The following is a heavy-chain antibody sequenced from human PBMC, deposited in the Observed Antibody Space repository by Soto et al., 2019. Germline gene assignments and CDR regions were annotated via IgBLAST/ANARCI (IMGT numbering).Heavy chain of an antibody. V-gene: IGHV3-7*01. J-gene: IGHJ3*02. Sequence: EVQLVESGGGLVQPGGSLRLSCEGSGFIFSTNWKSWVRQAPGKGLEWVANIKHDGSGKDYVDSVKGRFIISRDNAKNSQYLQMKSLRAEDTAAYYCVRDQGRSGGRKGDAFDIGGQGSMVTVSA. D-gene: IGHD1-26*01. CDR3: VRDQGRSGGRKGDAFDI. CDR1: GFIFSTNW. CDR2: IKHDGSGK.